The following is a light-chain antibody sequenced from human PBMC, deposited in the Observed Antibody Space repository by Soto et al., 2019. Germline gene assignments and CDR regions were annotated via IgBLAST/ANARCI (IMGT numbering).Light chain of an antibody. CDR2: DAS. J-gene: IGKJ5*01. CDR3: QQRSEWPIT. V-gene: IGKV3-11*01. Sequence: EIVLTQSAATLSLSPGERATLSCRTSQSVSTFLAWYQQKPGQAPRLFIYDASNRATGVPARFSGSRSGTDFTLTISSLEPEDFAVYFCQQRSEWPITFGQGTRLEI. CDR1: QSVSTF.